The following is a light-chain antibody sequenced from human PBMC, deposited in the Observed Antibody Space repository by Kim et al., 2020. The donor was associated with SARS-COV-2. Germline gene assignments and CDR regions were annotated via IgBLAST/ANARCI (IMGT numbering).Light chain of an antibody. V-gene: IGKV3-15*01. CDR3: KQYNNWPPET. CDR1: QGVSSN. Sequence: EIVMTQSPATLSVSPGERATLSCRASQGVSSNLAWYQQKPGQAPRLLIYGASTRATGIPARFSGSGSGTEFTLTISSLQSEDFAVYYCKQYNNWPPETFGQGTRLEIK. J-gene: IGKJ5*01. CDR2: GAS.